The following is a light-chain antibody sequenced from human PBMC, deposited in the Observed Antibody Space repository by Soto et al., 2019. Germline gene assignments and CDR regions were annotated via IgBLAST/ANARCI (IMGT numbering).Light chain of an antibody. J-gene: IGKJ1*01. Sequence: DIQMTQSPSTLSASVGDRVTITCRASQSISSWLAWYQQKPGKAPKLLIYDASNLESGVPPRFSGSGSGTEFTLTISSLQPDDFATYYCQQYNSYSGTFGQGTKVDIK. CDR2: DAS. CDR1: QSISSW. CDR3: QQYNSYSGT. V-gene: IGKV1-5*01.